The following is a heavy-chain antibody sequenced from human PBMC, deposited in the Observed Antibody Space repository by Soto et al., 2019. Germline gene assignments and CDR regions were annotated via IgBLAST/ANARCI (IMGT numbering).Heavy chain of an antibody. D-gene: IGHD3-9*01. CDR2: INHSGST. V-gene: IGHV4-34*01. Sequence: SESLALTCAVYVGCFSGYYWGWIRQPPGKGLEWIGEINHSGSTNYNPSLKSRVTISVDTSKNQFSLKLSSVTAADTAVYYCARGAGHVLRYFDWLSFWGQGTLVTVSS. CDR3: ARGAGHVLRYFDWLSF. CDR1: VGCFSGYY. J-gene: IGHJ4*02.